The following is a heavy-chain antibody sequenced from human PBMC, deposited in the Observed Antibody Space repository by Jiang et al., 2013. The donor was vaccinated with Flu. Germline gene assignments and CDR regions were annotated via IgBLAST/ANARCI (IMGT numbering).Heavy chain of an antibody. D-gene: IGHD3-10*01. V-gene: IGHV3-30-3*01. CDR3: ARSSPPGLTHGMDV. Sequence: VQPGRSLRLSCAASGFTFSSYAMHWVRQAPGKGLEWVAVISYDGSNKYYADSVKGRFTISRDNSKNTLYLQMNSLRAEDTAVYYCARSSPPGLTHGMDVWGQGTTVTVSS. CDR1: GFTFSSYA. CDR2: ISYDGSNK. J-gene: IGHJ6*02.